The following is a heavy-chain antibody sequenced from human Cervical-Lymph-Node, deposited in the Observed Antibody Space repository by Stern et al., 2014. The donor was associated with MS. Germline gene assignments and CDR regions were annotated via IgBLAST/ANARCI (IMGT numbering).Heavy chain of an antibody. CDR3: ASSGYDSSGYYLVFDY. CDR2: FEPDGGEK. D-gene: IGHD3-22*01. CDR1: GYTLTELS. Sequence: VQLVQSGAEVKKPGASVKVSCKASGYTLTELSMHWVRQAPGKGLEWMGGFEPDGGEKIYAQKFQGSVTMTEDTSTDTAYMELSSLRSEDTAVYYCASSGYDSSGYYLVFDYWGQGTLVTVSS. J-gene: IGHJ4*02. V-gene: IGHV1-24*01.